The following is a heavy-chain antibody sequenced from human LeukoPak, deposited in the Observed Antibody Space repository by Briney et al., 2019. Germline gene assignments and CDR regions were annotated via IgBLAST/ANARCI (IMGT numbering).Heavy chain of an antibody. Sequence: GGSLRLSCAASGLIFSSYGMHWVRQAPGEGLEWVAYIRHDESKTFYADSVKGRFTISRDNSKNTLYLQMHSLRAEDTALYYCAKPVIPSAYQGTYYMDVWGRGTTVTVSS. CDR3: AKPVIPSAYQGTYYMDV. CDR1: GLIFSSYG. D-gene: IGHD3-16*01. V-gene: IGHV3-30*02. CDR2: IRHDESKT. J-gene: IGHJ6*03.